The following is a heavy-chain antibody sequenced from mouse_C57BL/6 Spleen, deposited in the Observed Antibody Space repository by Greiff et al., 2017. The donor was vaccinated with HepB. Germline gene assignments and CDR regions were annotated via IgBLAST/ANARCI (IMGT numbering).Heavy chain of an antibody. Sequence: EVQRVESGGDLVKPGGSLKLSCAASGFTFSSYGMSWVRQTPDKRLEWVATISSGGSYTYYPDSVKGRFTIARDNAKNTLYLQMSRLKSEDTAMYYCERLSYDGYYVFAYWGQGTLVTVSA. V-gene: IGHV5-6*01. CDR3: ERLSYDGYYVFAY. CDR1: GFTFSSYG. CDR2: ISSGGSYT. D-gene: IGHD2-3*01. J-gene: IGHJ3*01.